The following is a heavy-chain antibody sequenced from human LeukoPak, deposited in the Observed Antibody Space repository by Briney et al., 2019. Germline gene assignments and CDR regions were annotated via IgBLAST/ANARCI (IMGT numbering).Heavy chain of an antibody. CDR3: ARLDGYNDY. V-gene: IGHV4-39*01. CDR2: IYYSGST. CDR1: GGSISSSSYY. Sequence: PSETLSLTCTVSGGSISSSSYYWGWIRQPPGKGLEWIGSIYYSGSTYYNPSLKSRVTISVDTSKNQFSLKLSSVTAADTAVYYCARLDGYNDYWGQGTLVTVSS. D-gene: IGHD5-24*01. J-gene: IGHJ4*02.